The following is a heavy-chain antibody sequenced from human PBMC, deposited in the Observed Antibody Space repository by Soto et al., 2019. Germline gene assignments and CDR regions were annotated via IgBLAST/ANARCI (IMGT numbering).Heavy chain of an antibody. D-gene: IGHD3-10*01. CDR1: GFTFSSYG. V-gene: IGHV3-33*01. CDR2: IWYDGSNK. CDR3: ARGGGSSNYVLLWFGELYYMDV. Sequence: QVQLVESGGGVVQPGRSLRLSCAASGFTFSSYGMHWVRQAPGKGLEWVAVIWYDGSNKYYADSVKGRFTISRDNSKNTLYLQMNSLRAEDTAVYYCARGGGSSNYVLLWFGELYYMDVWGKGTTVTVSS. J-gene: IGHJ6*03.